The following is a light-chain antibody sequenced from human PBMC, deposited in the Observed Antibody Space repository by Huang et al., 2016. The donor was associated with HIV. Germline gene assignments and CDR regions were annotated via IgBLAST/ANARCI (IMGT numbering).Light chain of an antibody. J-gene: IGKJ4*01. CDR1: QNVLYSSNNKNY. CDR3: QQYYSSPLT. Sequence: DIVMTQSPDSLALSLGERATINCKSSQNVLYSSNNKNYLAWYQQKPGHPPKLLSYGSSTRESGVPDRFSGSGSGTDFTLTISSLQTEDVAVYYCQQYYSSPLTFGGGTKVEIK. CDR2: GSS. V-gene: IGKV4-1*01.